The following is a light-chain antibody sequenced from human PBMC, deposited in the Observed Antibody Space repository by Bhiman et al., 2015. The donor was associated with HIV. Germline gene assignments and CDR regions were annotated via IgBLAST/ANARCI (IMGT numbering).Light chain of an antibody. Sequence: SYELAQPPSVSVSPGQTASIACSGDKLGDKFVCWYQQKPGQSPLLVIYQDNRRPSGIPERFSGANSGNTATLTISGTQAVDEADYYCRAWDNSQYVFGPGTKLTVL. V-gene: IGLV3-1*01. CDR2: QDN. CDR3: RAWDNSQYV. CDR1: KLGDKF. J-gene: IGLJ1*01.